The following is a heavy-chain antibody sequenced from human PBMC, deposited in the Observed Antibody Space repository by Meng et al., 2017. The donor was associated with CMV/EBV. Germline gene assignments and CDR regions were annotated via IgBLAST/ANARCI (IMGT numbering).Heavy chain of an antibody. J-gene: IGHJ4*02. CDR1: GFTFSNAW. V-gene: IGHV3-15*01. CDR3: TRDFEVGATEDY. CDR2: IKSKTDGGTT. D-gene: IGHD1-26*01. Sequence: GGSLRLSCAASGFTFSNAWMSWVRQAPGKGLEWVGRIKSKTDGGTTDYAAPVKGRFTISRDDSKNTLYLQMNSLKTEDTAVYYCTRDFEVGATEDYWGQGTLVTVSS.